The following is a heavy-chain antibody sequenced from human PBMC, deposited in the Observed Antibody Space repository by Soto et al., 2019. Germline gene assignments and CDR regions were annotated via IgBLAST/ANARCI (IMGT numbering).Heavy chain of an antibody. V-gene: IGHV1-69*14. J-gene: IGHJ4*02. CDR3: AILGLDVDS. CDR2: IIPILGTP. CDR1: GDTPNTYA. Sequence: QVQLVQSGAEVQKPGSSVNVSCKASGDTPNTYAISWVRQAPGQGLEWMGGIIPILGTPNYAQRFQGRITMSADTSTRTTYMELNSVRNDDTAVFYCAILGLDVDSWGQGTLVIVSS. D-gene: IGHD3-16*01.